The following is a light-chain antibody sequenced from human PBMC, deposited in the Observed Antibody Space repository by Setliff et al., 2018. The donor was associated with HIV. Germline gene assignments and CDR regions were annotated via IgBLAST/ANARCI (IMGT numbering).Light chain of an antibody. CDR3: ASWDDSLKVYV. Sequence: QSVLTQPSSVSGAPGQRVTISCTGSSSNIGAGFDVHWYQQFPGTAPKLLIYRFTNRPSGVPDRFSGSKSGTSASLAIAGLQAEDEAEYYCASWDDSLKVYVCGSGTKVTV. V-gene: IGLV1-40*01. CDR1: SSNIGAGFD. J-gene: IGLJ1*01. CDR2: RFT.